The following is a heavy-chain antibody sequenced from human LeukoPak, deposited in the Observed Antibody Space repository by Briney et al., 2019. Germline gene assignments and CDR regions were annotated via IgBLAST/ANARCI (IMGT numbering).Heavy chain of an antibody. Sequence: SETLSLTCTVSGGSISSSSYYWGWIRQPPGTGLEWIGSIYYSGSTYYNPSLKSRVTISVDTSKNQFSLKLSSVTAAGTAVYYCASLGYSSGYWGQGTLVTVSS. CDR2: IYYSGST. J-gene: IGHJ4*02. D-gene: IGHD5-18*01. CDR3: ASLGYSSGY. V-gene: IGHV4-39*01. CDR1: GGSISSSSYY.